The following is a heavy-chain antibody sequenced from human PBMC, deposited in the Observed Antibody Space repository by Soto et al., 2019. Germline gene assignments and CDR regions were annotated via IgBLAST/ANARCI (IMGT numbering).Heavy chain of an antibody. CDR2: IYYSGST. J-gene: IGHJ5*02. CDR1: GGSLSSGDYY. CDR3: ARGPDSSEWSWFDP. V-gene: IGHV4-30-4*01. D-gene: IGHD3-22*01. Sequence: SEALSLTCTVSGGSLSSGDYYWSWIRQPPGKGLEWIGYIYYSGSTYYNPSLKSRVTISVDTSKNQFSLKLSSVTAADTAVYYFARGPDSSEWSWFDPWGQGTLVTV.